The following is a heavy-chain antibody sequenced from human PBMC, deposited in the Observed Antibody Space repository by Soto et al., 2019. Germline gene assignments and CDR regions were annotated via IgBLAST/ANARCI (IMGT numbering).Heavy chain of an antibody. Sequence: ASVKVSCKASGYTFTSYDINWVRQATGQGLEWMGWINPNSGNTGYAQKFQGRVTMTRNTAISTAYMESSSLRSDDTAVYYCARLGAARTGGFDPWGQGTMVTVSS. CDR1: GYTFTSYD. D-gene: IGHD6-25*01. CDR3: ARLGAARTGGFDP. J-gene: IGHJ5*02. V-gene: IGHV1-8*02. CDR2: INPNSGNT.